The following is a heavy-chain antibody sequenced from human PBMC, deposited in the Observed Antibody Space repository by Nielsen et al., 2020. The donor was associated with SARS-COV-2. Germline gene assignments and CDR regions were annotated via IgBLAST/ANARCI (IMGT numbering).Heavy chain of an antibody. CDR2: ITGAGGST. J-gene: IGHJ4*02. V-gene: IGHV3-23*01. CDR3: AKVRSTRKYFDY. D-gene: IGHD2-2*01. Sequence: GESLKISCAASGFSFSTYAMNWVRQAPGKGLEWVSGITGAGGSTYHADSVKGRFTISRDNSKNTLYLQMNSLRAEDTAVYYCAKVRSTRKYFDYWGQGTLVTVSS. CDR1: GFSFSTYA.